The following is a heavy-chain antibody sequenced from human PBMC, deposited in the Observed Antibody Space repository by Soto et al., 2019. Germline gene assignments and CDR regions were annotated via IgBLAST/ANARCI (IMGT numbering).Heavy chain of an antibody. CDR3: AREIDYDILTGYWTFDY. D-gene: IGHD3-9*01. CDR2: IKQDGSEK. J-gene: IGHJ4*02. V-gene: IGHV3-7*05. CDR1: GFTFSSYW. Sequence: GGSLRLSCAASGFTFSSYWMSWVRQAPGKGLEWVANIKQDGSEKYYVDSVKGRFTISRDNAKNSLYLQMNSLRAEDTAVYYCAREIDYDILTGYWTFDYWGQGTLVTVSS.